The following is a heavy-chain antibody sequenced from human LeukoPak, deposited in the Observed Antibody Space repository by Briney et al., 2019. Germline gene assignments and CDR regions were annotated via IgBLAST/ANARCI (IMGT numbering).Heavy chain of an antibody. D-gene: IGHD3-22*01. CDR2: ISGTGGST. J-gene: IGHJ3*02. CDR3: AKRFVIVGHDAFDI. CDR1: GFTFNNAW. V-gene: IGHV3-23*01. Sequence: GGSLRLSCAASGFTFNNAWLTWVRQAPGKGLEWVSAISGTGGSTYYADSVKGRFTISRDNSKNTLYLQMNSLRAEDTAVYYCAKRFVIVGHDAFDIWGQGTMVTVSS.